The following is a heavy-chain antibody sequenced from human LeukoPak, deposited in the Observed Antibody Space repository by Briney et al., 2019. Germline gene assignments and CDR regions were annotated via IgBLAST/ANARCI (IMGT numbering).Heavy chain of an antibody. Sequence: GASVKVSCKASGGTFSSYAISWARQAPGQGLEWMGGIIPIFGTANYAQKFQGRVTITADKSTSTAYMELSSLRSEDTAVYYCARGREWYDYYYYYMDVWGKGTTVTISS. J-gene: IGHJ6*03. CDR2: IIPIFGTA. CDR3: ARGREWYDYYYYYMDV. CDR1: GGTFSSYA. V-gene: IGHV1-69*06. D-gene: IGHD2-8*01.